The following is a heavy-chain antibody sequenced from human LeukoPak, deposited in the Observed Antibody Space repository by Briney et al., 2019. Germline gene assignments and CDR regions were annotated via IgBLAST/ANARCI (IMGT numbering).Heavy chain of an antibody. Sequence: SETLSLTCAVSGGSISSSNWWGWVRQPPGKGLEWIGEIYHSGSTNYNPSLKSRVTISVDKSKNQFSLKLSSVTAADTAVYYCARRIAAAADIDYWGQGTLVTVSS. CDR1: GGSISSSNW. D-gene: IGHD6-13*01. CDR3: ARRIAAAADIDY. J-gene: IGHJ4*02. CDR2: IYHSGST. V-gene: IGHV4-4*02.